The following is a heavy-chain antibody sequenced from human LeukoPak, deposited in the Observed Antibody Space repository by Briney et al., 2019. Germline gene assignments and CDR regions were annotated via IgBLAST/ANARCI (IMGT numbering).Heavy chain of an antibody. CDR1: GGSISSYY. CDR3: ARGEEQITMIVVVIFDY. Sequence: SETLSLTCTVSGGSISSYYWSWIRQPPGKGLEWIGSIYYSGSTYYNPSLKSRVTISVDTSKNQFSLKLSSVTAADTAVYYCARGEEQITMIVVVIFDYWGQGTLVTVSS. J-gene: IGHJ4*02. V-gene: IGHV4-59*12. CDR2: IYYSGST. D-gene: IGHD3-22*01.